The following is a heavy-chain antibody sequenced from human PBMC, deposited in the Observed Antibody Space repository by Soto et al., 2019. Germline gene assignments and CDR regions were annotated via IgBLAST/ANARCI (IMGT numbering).Heavy chain of an antibody. J-gene: IGHJ3*02. D-gene: IGHD6-25*01. V-gene: IGHV3-23*01. CDR3: AKRHDAFDI. Sequence: PGGSLRLSCGASGFTFGSYAMSWVRQAPGKGLEWVSVISGGKPFYADSVKGRFTISRDDSKNTLYLQMNSLRAEDTAVYYCAKRHDAFDIWGHGTMVTVSS. CDR2: ISGGKP. CDR1: GFTFGSYA.